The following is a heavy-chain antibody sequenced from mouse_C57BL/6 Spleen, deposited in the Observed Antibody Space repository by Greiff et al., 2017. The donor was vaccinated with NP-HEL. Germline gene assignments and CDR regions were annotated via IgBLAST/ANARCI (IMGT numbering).Heavy chain of an antibody. V-gene: IGHV7-3*01. CDR2: IRNKANGYTT. J-gene: IGHJ4*01. Sequence: EVKLMESGGGLVQPGGSLSLSCAASGFTFTDYYMSWVRQPPGKALEWLGFIRNKANGYTTEYSASVKGRFTISRDTSQSILYLQMKALRGEDTATYDCERYTSSSPHYYAMDYWGQGTSVTVSS. CDR1: GFTFTDYY. D-gene: IGHD1-1*01. CDR3: ERYTSSSPHYYAMDY.